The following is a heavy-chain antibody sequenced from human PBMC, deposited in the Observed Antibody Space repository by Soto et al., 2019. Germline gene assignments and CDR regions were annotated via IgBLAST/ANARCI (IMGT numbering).Heavy chain of an antibody. CDR2: IKQDGSEK. CDR1: GFTFSSYW. Sequence: EVQLVESGGGLVQPGGSLRLSCAASGFTFSSYWMSWVRQAPGKGLEWAANIKQDGSEKYYVDSVKGRFTISRDNAKNSLYLQMNSLRAEDTAVYYCARQKNMVRGVMPCFDYWGQGTLVTVSS. D-gene: IGHD3-10*01. J-gene: IGHJ4*02. CDR3: ARQKNMVRGVMPCFDY. V-gene: IGHV3-7*01.